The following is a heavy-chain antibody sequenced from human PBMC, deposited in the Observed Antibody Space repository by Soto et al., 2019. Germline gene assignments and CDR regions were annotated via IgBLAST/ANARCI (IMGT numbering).Heavy chain of an antibody. Sequence: GGSLRRSCGASGFTFSIYAMQWGRQPPGKGLEWVAVISYDGSNKYYADSVKGRFTISRDNSKNTLYLQMNSRRAEDTAVYYCARGRSGYFYYFDYLGQGTLVTVSS. CDR3: ARGRSGYFYYFDY. J-gene: IGHJ4*02. CDR2: ISYDGSNK. V-gene: IGHV3-30-3*01. D-gene: IGHD3-3*01. CDR1: GFTFSIYA.